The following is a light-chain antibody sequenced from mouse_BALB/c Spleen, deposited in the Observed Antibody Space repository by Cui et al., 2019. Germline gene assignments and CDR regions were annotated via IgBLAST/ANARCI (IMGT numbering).Light chain of an antibody. CDR3: QQWSSNPPMLT. V-gene: IGKV4-72*01. CDR2: DPS. CDR1: SSINY. Sequence: QIVLSQSPAILSASPGEKVTMTCRANSSINYIHWYQQKPGSSPKPWIYDPSNLAAGVPARFSGSGSGTSYSLTISRVEAEDAATYYCQQWSSNPPMLTFGAGTKLELK. J-gene: IGKJ5*01.